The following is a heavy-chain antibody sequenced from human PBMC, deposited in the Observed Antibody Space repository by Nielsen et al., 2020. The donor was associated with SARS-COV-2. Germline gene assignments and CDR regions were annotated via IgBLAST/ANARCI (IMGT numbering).Heavy chain of an antibody. J-gene: IGHJ4*02. V-gene: IGHV3-73*01. CDR3: TSTYYYDSSGYPADY. CDR2: IRSKANSYAT. Sequence: VRQAPGKGLEWVGRIRSKANSYATAYAASVKGRFTISRDDSKNTAYLQMNSLKTEDTAVYYCTSTYYYDSSGYPADYWGQGTLVTVSS. D-gene: IGHD3-22*01.